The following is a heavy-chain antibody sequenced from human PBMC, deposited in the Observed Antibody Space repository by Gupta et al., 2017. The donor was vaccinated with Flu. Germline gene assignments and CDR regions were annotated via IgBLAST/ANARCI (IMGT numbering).Heavy chain of an antibody. Sequence: IDYADSVKGRFTISRDNAKNSVYLLMDGLRAENTAVYYCAKNRASGITKGSFDIWGQGTTVTVSA. D-gene: IGHD3-3*01. V-gene: IGHV3-21*01. J-gene: IGHJ3*02. CDR2: I. CDR3: AKNRASGITKGSFDI.